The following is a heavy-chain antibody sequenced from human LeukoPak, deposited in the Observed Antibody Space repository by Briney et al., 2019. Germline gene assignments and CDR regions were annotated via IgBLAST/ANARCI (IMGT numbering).Heavy chain of an antibody. D-gene: IGHD2-21*01. CDR3: ARDILPRWGYDY. CDR1: GFKFDDYA. Sequence: GGSLRLSCAASGFKFDDYAMHWVRQTPGKGLEWVSLITGNGVGINYADSVKGRFTTSRDNSKNSLYLQMNSLRTEDTALYYCARDILPRWGYDYWGQGTLVTVSS. V-gene: IGHV3-43*02. J-gene: IGHJ4*02. CDR2: ITGNGVGI.